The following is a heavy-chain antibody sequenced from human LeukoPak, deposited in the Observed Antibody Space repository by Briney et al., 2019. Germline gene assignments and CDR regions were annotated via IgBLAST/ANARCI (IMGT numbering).Heavy chain of an antibody. CDR2: ISGSGGRT. D-gene: IGHD4-17*01. J-gene: IGHJ4*02. CDR1: GFTFSSYA. CDR3: AKSAHWTVTPENYFAY. Sequence: GGSLRLCCAVAGFTFSSYAMSRVRQAPGKGLEWVSAISGSGGRTYYADSVEGLFTISSDTTKNTLYLQKYSLRAEDTAVYYCAKSAHWTVTPENYFAYWGQGTLVTVSS. V-gene: IGHV3-23*01.